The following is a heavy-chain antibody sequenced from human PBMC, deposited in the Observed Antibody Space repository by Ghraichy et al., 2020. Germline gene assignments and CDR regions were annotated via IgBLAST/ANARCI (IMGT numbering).Heavy chain of an antibody. D-gene: IGHD4-11*01. CDR1: GGSFSGYY. V-gene: IGHV4-34*01. CDR3: ARYSKLRTRDNWFDP. J-gene: IGHJ5*02. Sequence: SETLSLTCAVYGGSFSGYYWSWIRQPPGKGLEWIGEINHSGSTNYNPSLKSRVTISVDTSKNQFSLKLSSVTAADTAVYYCARYSKLRTRDNWFDPWGQGTLVTVSS. CDR2: INHSGST.